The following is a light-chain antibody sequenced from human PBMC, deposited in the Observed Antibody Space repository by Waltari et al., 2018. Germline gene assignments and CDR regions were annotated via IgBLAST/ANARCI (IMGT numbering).Light chain of an antibody. V-gene: IGKV2-30*01. CDR3: MQGSHWPPWT. CDR2: HVS. CDR1: QGLVYSDGNIF. J-gene: IGKJ1*01. Sequence: DVVLTQSPLSLSVTLGQSASLSCRSSQGLVYSDGNIFLNWFHQKAGQSPRRLIYHVSNRDSGVPDRFSGSGSGTDFTLKISKVEAEDVGVYFCMQGSHWPPWTFGQGTKVEIK.